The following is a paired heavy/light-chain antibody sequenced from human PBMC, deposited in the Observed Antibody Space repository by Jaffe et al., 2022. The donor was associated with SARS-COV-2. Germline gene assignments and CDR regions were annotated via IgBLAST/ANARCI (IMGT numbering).Heavy chain of an antibody. Sequence: QVQLVESGGGVVQPGRSLRLSCAASGFTFSSYGMHWVRQAPGKGLEWVAVIWYDGSNKYYADSVKGRFTISRDNSKNTLYLQMNSLRAEDTAVYYCARDALGSWWGGYYYDSTFYGMDVWGQGTTVTVSS. CDR1: GFTFSSYG. CDR2: IWYDGSNK. V-gene: IGHV3-33*01. CDR3: ARDALGSWWGGYYYDSTFYGMDV. J-gene: IGHJ6*02. D-gene: IGHD3-22*01.
Light chain of an antibody. CDR3: QSADSSGTYRV. V-gene: IGLV3-25*03. Sequence: SYELTQPPSVSVSPGQTARITCSADALPKQYAYWYQQKPGQAPVLVIYKDSERPSGIPERFSGSSSGTTVTLTISGVQAEDEADYYCQSADSSGTYRVFGGGTKLTVL. J-gene: IGLJ3*02. CDR2: KDS. CDR1: ALPKQY.